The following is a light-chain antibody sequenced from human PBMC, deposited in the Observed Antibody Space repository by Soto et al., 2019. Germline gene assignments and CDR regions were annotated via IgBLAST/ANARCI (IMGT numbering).Light chain of an antibody. J-gene: IGKJ3*01. CDR1: QSIKTY. CDR2: GAS. Sequence: EIVLTQSPATLSVSPGERATLSCWASQSIKTYLAWYQQKPGQAPRLLINGASTRATGIPARFSGSGSGTEFTLTISSLQSEDSALYYCHQYNSWPPCTFGPGTRVDVK. V-gene: IGKV3-15*01. CDR3: HQYNSWPPCT.